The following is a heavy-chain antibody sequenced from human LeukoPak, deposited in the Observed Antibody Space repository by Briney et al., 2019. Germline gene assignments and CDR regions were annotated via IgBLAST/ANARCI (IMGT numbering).Heavy chain of an antibody. CDR3: AKRIQSAMATGY. V-gene: IGHV3-23*01. D-gene: IGHD5-18*01. J-gene: IGHJ4*02. Sequence: GGSLRVSCAASGFTFSSYAMSWARQAPGKGLEWVSDINGSGGSTYYADSVKGRFTISRDSSKNTLYLQMNSLRAEDTAVYYCAKRIQSAMATGYWGQGTLVTVSS. CDR1: GFTFSSYA. CDR2: INGSGGST.